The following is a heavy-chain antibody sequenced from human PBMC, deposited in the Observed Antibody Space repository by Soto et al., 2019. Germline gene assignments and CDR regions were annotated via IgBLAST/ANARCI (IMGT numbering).Heavy chain of an antibody. D-gene: IGHD3-9*01. CDR1: GYTFTSYD. CDR3: ARVQEQYVDWFCFSYGMDV. Sequence: QVQLVQSGAEVKKPGASVKVSCKASGYTFTSYDINWVRQATGQGLEWMGWMNPNSGNTGYAQKGQGRGSMAENTSVSTAYMELSSLRYEDTAVYYCARVQEQYVDWFCFSYGMDVWGQGTTVTVSS. J-gene: IGHJ6*02. CDR2: MNPNSGNT. V-gene: IGHV1-8*01.